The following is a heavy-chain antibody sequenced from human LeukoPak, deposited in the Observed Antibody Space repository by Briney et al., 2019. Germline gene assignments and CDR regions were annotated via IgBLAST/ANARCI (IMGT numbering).Heavy chain of an antibody. J-gene: IGHJ4*02. V-gene: IGHV3-20*04. CDR1: GSTFDDYG. D-gene: IGHD3-22*01. Sequence: GGSLRLSCAASGSTFDDYGMSWVRQAPGKGLEWVSGINWNGGSTGYADSVKGRFTISRDNAKNSLYLQMNSLRAEDTALYYCAREEYYYDSSGYYPNRYFDYWGRGTLVTVSS. CDR3: AREEYYYDSSGYYPNRYFDY. CDR2: INWNGGST.